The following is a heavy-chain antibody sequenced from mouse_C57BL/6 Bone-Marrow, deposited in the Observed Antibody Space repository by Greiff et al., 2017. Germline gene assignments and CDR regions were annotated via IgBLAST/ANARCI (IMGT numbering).Heavy chain of an antibody. CDR1: GYSIPSAY. V-gene: IGHV3-8*01. CDR3: ARWGGTVVKYFDV. Sequence: VQLKESGPGLAKPSQTLSLTCSVTGYSIPSAYWNWIRIFPGNKLEYMGYISYSGSTYYNPSPKSRISITRDTSKNQYYLQLNSVTTEDTATYYCARWGGTVVKYFDVWGTGTTVTVSS. D-gene: IGHD1-1*01. J-gene: IGHJ1*03. CDR2: ISYSGST.